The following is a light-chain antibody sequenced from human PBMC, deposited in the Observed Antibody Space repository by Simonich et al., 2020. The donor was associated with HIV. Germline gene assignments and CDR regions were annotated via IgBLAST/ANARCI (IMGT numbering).Light chain of an antibody. V-gene: IGKV3-15*01. CDR1: QRVSSSY. J-gene: IGKJ1*01. CDR2: GAS. CDR3: QQYNDWPPWT. Sequence: EIVMTQSPATLSLSPGERATLSCRASQRVSSSYLVWYQQKPGQAPRLLIYGASRRATGIPDRFSGGGAGTEFTLTISSMQSEDFAVYYCQQYNDWPPWTFGQGTKVEIK.